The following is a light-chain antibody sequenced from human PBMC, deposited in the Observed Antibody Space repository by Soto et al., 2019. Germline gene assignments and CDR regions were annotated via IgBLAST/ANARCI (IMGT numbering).Light chain of an antibody. CDR3: MQALQTPVT. V-gene: IGKV2-28*01. CDR1: QSLLHSNGYNY. Sequence: DIVMTQSPLSLPVTPGEPASISCRSSQSLLHSNGYNYLDWYLQKPGQSPQLLIYLGSNRASGVPDKFSGSGSDTDVTLKISRVEAEDVGVYYCMQALQTPVTFGQGTRLEIK. CDR2: LGS. J-gene: IGKJ5*01.